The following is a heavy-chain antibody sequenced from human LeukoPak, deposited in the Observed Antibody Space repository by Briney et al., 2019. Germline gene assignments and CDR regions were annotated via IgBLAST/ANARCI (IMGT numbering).Heavy chain of an antibody. CDR1: AGSVTRFY. V-gene: IGHV4-4*07. CDR2: FFSSGTSSGTT. J-gene: IGHJ4*02. CDR3: ARYSGIYGHDN. Sequence: TLSLTCTVSAGSVTRFYWSWVRQPAGTGLYCIAHFFSSGTSSGTTKYNPSFESRATISVDKSKNQFSLKLTSVTAADTAVYYCARYSGIYGHDNWGQGTLVTVSS. D-gene: IGHD3-10*01.